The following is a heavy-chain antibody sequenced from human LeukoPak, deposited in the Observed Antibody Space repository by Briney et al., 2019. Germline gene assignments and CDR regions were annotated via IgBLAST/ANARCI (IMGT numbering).Heavy chain of an antibody. CDR3: AKDQERWLQSHFDY. CDR2: ISWNSGSI. V-gene: IGHV3-9*01. Sequence: GGSLRLSCAASGFTFDDYAMHWVRQAPGKGLEWDSGISWNSGSIGYADSVKGRFTISRDNAKNSLYLQMNSLRAEDTALYYCAKDQERWLQSHFDYWGQGTLVTVSS. D-gene: IGHD5-24*01. J-gene: IGHJ4*02. CDR1: GFTFDDYA.